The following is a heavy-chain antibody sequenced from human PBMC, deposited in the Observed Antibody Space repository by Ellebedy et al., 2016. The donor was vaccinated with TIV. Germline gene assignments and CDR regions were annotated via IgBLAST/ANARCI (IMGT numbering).Heavy chain of an antibody. CDR1: GFTFSSYA. CDR3: AREYGSGSFDY. CDR2: ISGSGGST. J-gene: IGHJ4*02. D-gene: IGHD3-10*01. V-gene: IGHV3-23*01. Sequence: GESLKISCAASGFTFSSYAMSWVRQAPGKGLEWVSAISGSGGSTYYADSVKGRFTISRDNAKNSLYLQMNSLRAEDTAVYYCAREYGSGSFDYWGQGTLVTVSS.